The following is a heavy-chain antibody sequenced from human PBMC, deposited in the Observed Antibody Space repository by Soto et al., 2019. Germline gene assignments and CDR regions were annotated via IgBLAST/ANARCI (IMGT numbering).Heavy chain of an antibody. V-gene: IGHV1-2*04. CDR3: ARDGVNTPPDPGFDY. J-gene: IGHJ4*02. CDR2: INPNSGGT. Sequence: ASVKVSCKASGYTFTVYYMHWVRQAPGQGLEWMGWINPNSGGTNYAQKFQGWVTMTRDTSISTAYMELSRLRSDDTAVYYCARDGVNTPPDPGFDYWGQGTLVTVSS. D-gene: IGHD4-17*01. CDR1: GYTFTVYY.